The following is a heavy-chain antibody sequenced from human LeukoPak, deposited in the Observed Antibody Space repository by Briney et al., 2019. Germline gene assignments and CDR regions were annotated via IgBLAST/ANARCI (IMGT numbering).Heavy chain of an antibody. V-gene: IGHV3-21*01. Sequence: GGSLRLSCTASGFTFSNYNMNWVRQAPGKGLEWVSSSSGSGSYIYYADSVKGRFTISRDNVKNSLYLQMNSLRAEDTAVYYCARRGYSYEIDYWGQGTLVTVSS. J-gene: IGHJ4*02. CDR2: SSGSGSYI. D-gene: IGHD5-18*01. CDR1: GFTFSNYN. CDR3: ARRGYSYEIDY.